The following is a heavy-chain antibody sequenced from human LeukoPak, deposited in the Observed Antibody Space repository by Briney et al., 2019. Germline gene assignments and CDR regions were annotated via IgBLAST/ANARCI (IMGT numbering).Heavy chain of an antibody. Sequence: GGSLRLSCAASGFTFSSYGMHWVRQAPGKGLEWVAFIRYDGSNKYYADSVKGRFTISRDNSKNTLYLQMNSLRAEDTAVYYCAKDLSDYINWFDPWGQGTLVTASS. CDR2: IRYDGSNK. CDR3: AKDLSDYINWFDP. D-gene: IGHD4-11*01. CDR1: GFTFSSYG. J-gene: IGHJ5*02. V-gene: IGHV3-30*02.